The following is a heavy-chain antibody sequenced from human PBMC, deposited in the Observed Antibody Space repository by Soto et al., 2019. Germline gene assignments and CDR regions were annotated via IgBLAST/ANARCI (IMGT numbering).Heavy chain of an antibody. V-gene: IGHV1-18*01. D-gene: IGHD3-10*01. CDR3: ARMVWFGEFVNDAFDI. CDR1: GYTFTSYG. CDR2: ISAYNGNT. J-gene: IGHJ3*02. Sequence: QVQLVQSGAEVKKPGASVKVSCKASGYTFTSYGISWVRQAPGQGLEWMGWISAYNGNTNYAQKLQGRVTMTTDTSTSTAYRELRSLRSDDTAVYYCARMVWFGEFVNDAFDIWGQGTMVTVSS.